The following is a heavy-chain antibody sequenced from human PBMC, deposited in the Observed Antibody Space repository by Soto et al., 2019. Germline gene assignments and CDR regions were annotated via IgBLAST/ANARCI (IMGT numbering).Heavy chain of an antibody. Sequence: PSETLSLTCAVSGGSISSSNWWSWVRQPPGKGLEWIGEIYHSGSTNYNPSLKSRVTISVDKPKNQFSLKLSSVTAADTAVYYCARDGGFYYGMDVWGQGTTVTVSS. CDR3: ARDGGFYYGMDV. CDR2: IYHSGST. J-gene: IGHJ6*02. D-gene: IGHD3-3*01. CDR1: GGSISSSNW. V-gene: IGHV4-4*02.